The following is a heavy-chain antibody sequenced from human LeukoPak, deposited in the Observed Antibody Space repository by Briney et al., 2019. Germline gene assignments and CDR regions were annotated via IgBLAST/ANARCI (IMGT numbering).Heavy chain of an antibody. V-gene: IGHV4-39*01. CDR3: ARHPRFHYGSGSYGENWFDP. J-gene: IGHJ5*02. CDR1: GGSISSSSYS. D-gene: IGHD3-10*01. Sequence: SETLSLTCTVSGGSISSSSYSWGWIRQPPGKGLEWIGSIYYSGSTYYNPSLKSRVTISVDTSKNQFSLNLSSVTAADTAVYYCARHPRFHYGSGSYGENWFDPWGQGTLVTVSS. CDR2: IYYSGST.